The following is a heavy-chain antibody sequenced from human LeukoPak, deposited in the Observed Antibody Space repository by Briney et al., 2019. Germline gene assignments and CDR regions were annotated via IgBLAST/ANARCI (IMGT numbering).Heavy chain of an antibody. CDR3: ARGPRGYSYVNFDY. V-gene: IGHV4-34*01. CDR2: INHSGST. J-gene: IGHJ4*02. CDR1: GGSFSGYY. Sequence: SETLSLTCAVYGGSFSGYYWSWIRQPPGKVLEWIGEINHSGSTNYNPSLKSRVTISVDTSKNQFSLKLSSVTAADTAVYYCARGPRGYSYVNFDYWGQGTLVTVSS. D-gene: IGHD5-18*01.